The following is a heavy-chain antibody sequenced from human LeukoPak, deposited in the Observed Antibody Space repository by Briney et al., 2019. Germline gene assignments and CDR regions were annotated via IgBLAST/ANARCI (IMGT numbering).Heavy chain of an antibody. D-gene: IGHD3-10*01. CDR1: GFTFSTYS. J-gene: IGHJ4*02. CDR3: ARRYSPDYYNSGTNYLFDY. CDR2: ISSSSRTI. Sequence: GGSLRLSCAVSGFTFSTYSMSSVRQCPGKGLEWVSYISSSSRTIYYADSVKGRFTISRDNAKNSVSLQMNSLRAEDTAVYYCARRYSPDYYNSGTNYLFDYWGQGTLVTVSS. V-gene: IGHV3-48*01.